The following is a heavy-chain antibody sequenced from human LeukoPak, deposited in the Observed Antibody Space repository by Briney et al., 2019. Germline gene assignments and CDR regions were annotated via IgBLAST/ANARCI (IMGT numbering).Heavy chain of an antibody. CDR1: GGSFSGYY. D-gene: IGHD2-15*01. J-gene: IGHJ4*02. CDR3: ARGREDIVVVVAATLDY. CDR2: TNHSGST. Sequence: SETLSLTCAVYGGSFSGYYWSWIRQPPGKGLEWIGETNHSGSTNYNPSLKSRVTISVDTSKNQFSLKLSSVTAADTAVYYCARGREDIVVVVAATLDYWGQGALVTVSS. V-gene: IGHV4-34*01.